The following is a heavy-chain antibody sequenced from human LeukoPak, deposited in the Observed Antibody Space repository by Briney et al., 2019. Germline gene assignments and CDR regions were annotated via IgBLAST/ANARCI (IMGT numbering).Heavy chain of an antibody. V-gene: IGHV4-39*07. Sequence: SETLSLTCTVSGGSVSSSSYYWGWIRQPPGKGLEWIGTIYYDGGTYYNPSLKSRVTISVDTSKNQFSLKLSSVTAADTAVYYCARINYSDYWGQGTLVTVSS. CDR3: ARINYSDY. CDR2: IYYDGGT. CDR1: GGSVSSSSYY. J-gene: IGHJ4*02.